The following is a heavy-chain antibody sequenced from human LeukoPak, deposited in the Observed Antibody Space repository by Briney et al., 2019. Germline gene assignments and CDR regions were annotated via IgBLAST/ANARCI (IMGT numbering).Heavy chain of an antibody. CDR2: IYYSGDT. V-gene: IGHV4-39*02. J-gene: IGHJ4*02. Sequence: SETLSLTCIVSGDSISSSSYHWGWIRQPPGKGLEWIGSIYYSGDTYYNPSLKSRVTMHVDTSKNHFSLKLSSVTASDTAVYYCASIAAAGIDYWGQGTLVTVSS. CDR3: ASIAAAGIDY. D-gene: IGHD6-13*01. CDR1: GDSISSSSYH.